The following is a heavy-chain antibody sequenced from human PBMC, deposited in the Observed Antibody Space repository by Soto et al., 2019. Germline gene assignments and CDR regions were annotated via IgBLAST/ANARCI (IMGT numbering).Heavy chain of an antibody. CDR2: IWYDARKV. CDR3: ARDWDYVSSGYENPLDY. Sequence: QVQLVESGGGVVQPGRSLRLSCAASGFTFSNYGIHWVRQAPGKGLEWVALIWYDARKVYYADAVKGRFTISRDNSKNTVSLQMNSLRAEDTAMYYCARDWDYVSSGYENPLDYWGQGTLVSVSS. D-gene: IGHD3-22*01. CDR1: GFTFSNYG. J-gene: IGHJ4*02. V-gene: IGHV3-33*01.